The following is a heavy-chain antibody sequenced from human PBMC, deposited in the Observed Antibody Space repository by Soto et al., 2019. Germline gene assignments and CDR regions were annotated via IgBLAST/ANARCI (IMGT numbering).Heavy chain of an antibody. Sequence: GGSLRLSCAASGFTFSSYSMNWVRQAPGKGLEWVSSISSSSSYIYYADSVKGRFTISRDNAKNSLYLQMNSLRAEDTAVYYCARLGIAVAGTGGDYWGQGTLVTVSS. J-gene: IGHJ4*02. D-gene: IGHD6-19*01. CDR1: GFTFSSYS. CDR2: ISSSSSYI. V-gene: IGHV3-21*01. CDR3: ARLGIAVAGTGGDY.